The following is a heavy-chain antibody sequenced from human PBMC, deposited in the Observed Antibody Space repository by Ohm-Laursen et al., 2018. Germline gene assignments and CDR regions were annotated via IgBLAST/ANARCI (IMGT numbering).Heavy chain of an antibody. J-gene: IGHJ4*02. CDR3: AKGSANLGDY. CDR2: ISTSGSGT. V-gene: IGHV3-23*01. Sequence: SLRLSCTASGFTFSSHGINWVRQAPGKGLEWVSSISTSGSGTYYANSVKGPFTISRDNTKGTLYLQMDNLRAEDTAVYYCAKGSANLGDYWGQGTLVTVSS. CDR1: GFTFSSHG.